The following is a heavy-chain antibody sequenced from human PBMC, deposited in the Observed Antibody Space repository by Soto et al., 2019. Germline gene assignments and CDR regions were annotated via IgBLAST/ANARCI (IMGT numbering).Heavy chain of an antibody. J-gene: IGHJ4*02. D-gene: IGHD3-10*01. V-gene: IGHV4-39*01. CDR2: IYYSGST. Sequence: QLQLQESGPGLVKPSETLSLTCTVSGGSISSSSYYWGWIRQPPGKGLEWIGSIYYSGSTYYNPSLKSRVTISVDTSKNQFSLKLSSVTAADTAVYYCASPRMVRGVIITSFDYWGQGTLVTVSS. CDR3: ASPRMVRGVIITSFDY. CDR1: GGSISSSSYY.